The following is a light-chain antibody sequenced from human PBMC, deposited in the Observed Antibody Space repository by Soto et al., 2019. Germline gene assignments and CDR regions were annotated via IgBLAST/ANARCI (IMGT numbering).Light chain of an antibody. Sequence: QSVLTQPPSVSGAPGQSATISCTGSSSNIGAGYDVHWYQQLPGTAPKLLIYGNSNRPSGVPDRFSGSKSGTSASLAITGLHAEDEADYYCQSYDSSLSVVFGGRTKVTVL. CDR1: SSNIGAGYD. CDR3: QSYDSSLSVV. CDR2: GNS. V-gene: IGLV1-40*01. J-gene: IGLJ2*01.